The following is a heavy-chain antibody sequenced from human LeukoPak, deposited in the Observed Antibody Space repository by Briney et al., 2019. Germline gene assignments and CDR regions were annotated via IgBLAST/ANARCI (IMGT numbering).Heavy chain of an antibody. CDR1: GFSFRSSW. Sequence: GGALRLSCAASGFSFRSSWMHWVRHAPGEGLVWVARINEYETSTTYADSVKGRFTTSRDNAKNMLYLQMNNLTADATAVYYCATTGSGSYYDYWGQGTLVTVSS. D-gene: IGHD1-26*01. CDR2: INEYETST. J-gene: IGHJ4*02. CDR3: ATTGSGSYYDY. V-gene: IGHV3-74*01.